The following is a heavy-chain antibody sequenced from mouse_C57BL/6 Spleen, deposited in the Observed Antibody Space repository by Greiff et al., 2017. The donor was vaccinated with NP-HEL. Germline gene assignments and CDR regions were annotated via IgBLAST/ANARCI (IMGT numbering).Heavy chain of an antibody. D-gene: IGHD1-1*01. J-gene: IGHJ1*03. Sequence: QVQLQQPGTELVKPGASVKLSCKASGYTFTSYWMHWVKQRPGQGLEWIGNINPSNGGTNYNEKFKSKATLTVDKSSSTAYMQLSSLISEDSAVYYCARWGGYYGSSYWYFDVWGTGTTVTVSS. CDR3: ARWGGYYGSSYWYFDV. V-gene: IGHV1-53*01. CDR1: GYTFTSYW. CDR2: INPSNGGT.